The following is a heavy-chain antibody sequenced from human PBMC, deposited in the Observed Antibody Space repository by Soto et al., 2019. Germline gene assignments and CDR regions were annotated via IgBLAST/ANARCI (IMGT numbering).Heavy chain of an antibody. J-gene: IGHJ6*02. Sequence: ASLTVSFTASGSTFTSYAMHWVRQAPGQRLEWMGWINAGNGNTKYSQKFQGRVTITRDTSASTAYMELSSLRSEDTAVYYCARNPGSYAHYYYGMDVWGQGTTVTVS. CDR1: GSTFTSYA. V-gene: IGHV1-3*01. CDR3: ARNPGSYAHYYYGMDV. CDR2: INAGNGNT. D-gene: IGHD3-16*01.